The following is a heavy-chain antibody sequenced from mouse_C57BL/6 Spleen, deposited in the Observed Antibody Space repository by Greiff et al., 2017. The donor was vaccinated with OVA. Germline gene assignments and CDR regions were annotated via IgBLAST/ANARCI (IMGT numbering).Heavy chain of an antibody. CDR3: ARRGELGPCFDY. CDR1: GYTFTSYW. CDR2: IYPSDSET. J-gene: IGHJ2*01. Sequence: QVQLQQPGAELVRPGSSVKLSCKASGYTFTSYWMDWVKQRPGQGLEWIGNIYPSDSETHYNQKFKDKATLTVDKSSSTAYMQLSSLASEDSAVYYCARRGELGPCFDYWGQGTTLTVSS. V-gene: IGHV1-61*01. D-gene: IGHD4-1*01.